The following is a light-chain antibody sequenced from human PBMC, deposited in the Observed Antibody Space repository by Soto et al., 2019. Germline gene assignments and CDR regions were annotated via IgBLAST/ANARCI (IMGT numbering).Light chain of an antibody. CDR2: AAS. CDR3: QQYNDWPLT. Sequence: MTQSPSTLSASVGDRVTLSCRASQSVSDYLAWYQQKPGQAPRLLIDAASTRATGIPARFSGSGSGTEFTLTISSLQSEDFAVYYCQQYNDWPLTFGGGTKVDIK. CDR1: QSVSDY. V-gene: IGKV3-15*01. J-gene: IGKJ4*01.